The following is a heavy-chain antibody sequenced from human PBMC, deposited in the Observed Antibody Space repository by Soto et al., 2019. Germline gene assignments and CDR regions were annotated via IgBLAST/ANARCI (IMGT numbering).Heavy chain of an antibody. CDR1: GWSFSGYY. CDR2: INHSGST. D-gene: IGHD5-18*01. V-gene: IGHV4-34*01. Sequence: PSETLSLTCYVYGWSFSGYYWNWIRQPPGKGLEWIGEINHSGSTNYNPSLKSRVTISVDTSKNQFSLKLSSVTAADTAVYYCARVVRYSYGKGYYYYYGMDVWGQGTTVTVSS. J-gene: IGHJ6*02. CDR3: ARVVRYSYGKGYYYYYGMDV.